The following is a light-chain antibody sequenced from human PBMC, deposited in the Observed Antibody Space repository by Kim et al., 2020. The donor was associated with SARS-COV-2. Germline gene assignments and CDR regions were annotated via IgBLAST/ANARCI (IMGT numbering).Light chain of an antibody. Sequence: SGALGQTARITCGGNNIGSKNVHWYQQKPGQARVLVIYRDSNRPSGIPGRFSGSNSGDTATLTISRAQAGDEADYYCQVWDSSTGVFGTGTKVTVL. CDR2: RDS. J-gene: IGLJ1*01. V-gene: IGLV3-9*01. CDR1: NIGSKN. CDR3: QVWDSSTGV.